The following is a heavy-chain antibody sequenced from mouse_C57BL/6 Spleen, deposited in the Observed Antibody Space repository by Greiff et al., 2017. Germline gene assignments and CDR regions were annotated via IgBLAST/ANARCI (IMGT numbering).Heavy chain of an antibody. CDR1: GYTFTDYY. Sequence: VQLQQSGPVLVKPGASVKMSCKASGYTFTDYYLHWVTQSHGTSLEWLGVINPYHGGTSYNQKFKGKAPLTVDKSSSAAYMELSSLTSEDAAVYSGARGAGSSPYYFDYWGQGTTLTVSS. V-gene: IGHV1-19*01. J-gene: IGHJ2*01. CDR3: ARGAGSSPYYFDY. D-gene: IGHD1-1*01. CDR2: INPYHGGT.